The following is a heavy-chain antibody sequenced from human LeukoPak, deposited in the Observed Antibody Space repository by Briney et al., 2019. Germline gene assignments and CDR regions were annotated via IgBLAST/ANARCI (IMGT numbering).Heavy chain of an antibody. V-gene: IGHV4-59*01. D-gene: IGHD2-15*01. CDR1: GGSISSYY. Sequence: SETLSLTCTVSGGSISSYYWSWIRQPPGKGLEWIGYIYYSGSTNYNPSLKSRVTISVDTSKNQFSLKLSSVTAADTAMYYCARGRGYCSGGSCYDPSDYFDYWGQGTLVTVSS. J-gene: IGHJ4*02. CDR3: ARGRGYCSGGSCYDPSDYFDY. CDR2: IYYSGST.